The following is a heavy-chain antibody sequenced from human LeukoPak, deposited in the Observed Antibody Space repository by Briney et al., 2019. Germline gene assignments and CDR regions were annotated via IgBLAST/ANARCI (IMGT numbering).Heavy chain of an antibody. CDR1: GYTFASYY. CDR2: INPNSGST. J-gene: IGHJ4*02. Sequence: ASVKASCKASGYTFASYYMHWVRQAPGQGLEWMGIINPNSGSTTYAQKFQGRVTMTRDTSTTTVNMELSSPRSEDTAVYYCARGLSFGNFDYWGQGTLVTVSS. V-gene: IGHV1-46*01. D-gene: IGHD3-10*01. CDR3: ARGLSFGNFDY.